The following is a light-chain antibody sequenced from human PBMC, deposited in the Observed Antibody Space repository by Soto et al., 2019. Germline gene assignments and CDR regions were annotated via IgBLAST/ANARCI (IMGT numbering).Light chain of an antibody. CDR3: QHRSNWPPWT. J-gene: IGKJ1*01. Sequence: EIVLTQSPATLSLSPGERATLSCRASQSVSSYLAWYQQKPGQAPRLLIYDASNRATGIPARFSGSGSGTDFTLTISSLEPGDFAVYYCQHRSNWPPWTFGQGTKVDIK. CDR2: DAS. V-gene: IGKV3-11*01. CDR1: QSVSSY.